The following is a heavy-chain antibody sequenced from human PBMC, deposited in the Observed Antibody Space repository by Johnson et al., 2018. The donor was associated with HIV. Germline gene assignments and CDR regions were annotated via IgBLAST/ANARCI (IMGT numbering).Heavy chain of an antibody. CDR3: AKGFRIAAAGGDDGFDI. CDR1: GFTFSSYG. Sequence: QVQLVESGGGVVQPGGSLRLSCAGSGFTFSSYGMHWVRQAPGKGLEWVSFIRYDGSDNHYADSVKGRFTISRDNSKNTVYLQTNSLGAGDTAVYYCAKGFRIAAAGGDDGFDIWGQGTMVTVSS. J-gene: IGHJ3*02. V-gene: IGHV3-30*02. D-gene: IGHD6-13*01. CDR2: IRYDGSDN.